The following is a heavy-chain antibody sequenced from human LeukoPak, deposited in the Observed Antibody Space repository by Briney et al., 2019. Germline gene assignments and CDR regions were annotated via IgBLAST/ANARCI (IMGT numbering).Heavy chain of an antibody. Sequence: GGSLRLSCAASGFTFSSYAMSWVRQAPGKGLEWVSAISGSGGSTYYADSMKGRFTISRDNSKNTPYLQMNSLRAEDTAVYYCAHSRSRLPGWADYWGQGTLVTVSS. CDR1: GFTFSSYA. D-gene: IGHD2-21*01. J-gene: IGHJ4*02. CDR2: ISGSGGST. CDR3: AHSRSRLPGWADY. V-gene: IGHV3-23*01.